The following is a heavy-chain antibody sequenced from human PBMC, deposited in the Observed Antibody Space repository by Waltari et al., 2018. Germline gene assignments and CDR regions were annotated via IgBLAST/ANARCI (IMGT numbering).Heavy chain of an antibody. CDR1: GYNLSELS. CDR3: ATEDPYGASYGAFDH. D-gene: IGHD1-26*01. J-gene: IGHJ4*02. CDR2: LDPEDGKT. V-gene: IGHV1-24*01. Sequence: QVQLGQSGAEVKKPGASVKVSCKVSGYNLSELSIHWVRQAPGKGLEWMGGLDPEDGKTLYAEKFQGRVTMTEDTSADTAYLELNNLTYADTAMYYCATEDPYGASYGAFDHWGQGTVITVSS.